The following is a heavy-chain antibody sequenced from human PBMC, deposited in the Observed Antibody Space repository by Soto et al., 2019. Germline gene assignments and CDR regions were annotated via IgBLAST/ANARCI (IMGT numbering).Heavy chain of an antibody. CDR3: MGCGIDCYESVKAVDM. D-gene: IGHD2-21*01. V-gene: IGHV1-18*01. Sequence: QVQLVQSGAELRKPGASVKVSCKTSGYTSSNYDISWVRQAPGQGLEWMGRISAYNNNTNYDLNFQARATMTTDSSTTTASVEPRSPRSDDTAVYYCMGCGIDCYESVKAVDMWGQGTLVTVSS. J-gene: IGHJ3*02. CDR1: GYTSSNYD. CDR2: ISAYNNNT.